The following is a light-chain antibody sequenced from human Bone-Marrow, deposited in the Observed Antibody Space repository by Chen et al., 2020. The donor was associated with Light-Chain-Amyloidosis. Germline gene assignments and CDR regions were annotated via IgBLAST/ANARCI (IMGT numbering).Light chain of an antibody. CDR3: QSYQGSSQGV. CDR1: SGSIATNY. Sequence: FMLTQPHSVSESPGKTVIISCTRSSGSIATNYVQWDQLRPGSSPTTGIYEDDQRPPGVPDRFSGSIDRSSNSASLTISGLKTEDEADYYCQSYQGSSQGVFGGGTKLTVL. V-gene: IGLV6-57*01. J-gene: IGLJ3*02. CDR2: EDD.